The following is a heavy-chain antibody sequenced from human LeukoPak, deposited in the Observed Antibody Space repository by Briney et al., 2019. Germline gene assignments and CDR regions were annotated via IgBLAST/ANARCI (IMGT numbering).Heavy chain of an antibody. CDR2: IYYSGST. J-gene: IGHJ6*02. CDR1: GGSISSSSYY. D-gene: IGHD3-9*01. CDR3: ARVETLYDILTGYYPYGMDV. Sequence: SETLSLTCTVSGGSISSSSYYWGWIRQPPGKGLEWIGSIYYSGSTYYNPSLKSRVTISVDTSKNQFSLKLSSVTAADTAVYYCARVETLYDILTGYYPYGMDVWGQGTTVTVSS. V-gene: IGHV4-39*07.